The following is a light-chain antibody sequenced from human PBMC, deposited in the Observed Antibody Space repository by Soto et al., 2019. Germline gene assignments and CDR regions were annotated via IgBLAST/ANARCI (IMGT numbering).Light chain of an antibody. CDR2: GGS. CDR1: QSVSSSY. J-gene: IGKJ5*01. Sequence: EIVLTQSPGTLSLSPGERATLSCRASQSVSSSYLAWHQHKPGLAPRLLIYGGSRRATGIPDRFSGSVSGTDFTLTISRLEPEDFAVYYCQQYGYLITFGQGTRWRL. CDR3: QQYGYLIT. V-gene: IGKV3-20*01.